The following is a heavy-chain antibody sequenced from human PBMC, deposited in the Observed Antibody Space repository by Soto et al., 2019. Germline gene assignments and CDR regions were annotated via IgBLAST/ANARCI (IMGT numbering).Heavy chain of an antibody. Sequence: QVQLQQWGAGLLKPSETLSLTCAVYGGSFSGYYWSWIRQPPGKGLEWIGEINNSGSTNYNPSLKSRVTISVDTSKNQFSLKLSSVTAADTAVYYCARGARRGAADYWGQGTLVTVSS. CDR2: INNSGST. CDR1: GGSFSGYY. V-gene: IGHV4-34*01. D-gene: IGHD3-10*01. CDR3: ARGARRGAADY. J-gene: IGHJ4*02.